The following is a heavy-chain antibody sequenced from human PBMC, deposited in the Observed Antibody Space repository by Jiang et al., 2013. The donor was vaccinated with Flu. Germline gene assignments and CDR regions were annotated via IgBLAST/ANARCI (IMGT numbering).Heavy chain of an antibody. V-gene: IGHV4-34*01. CDR2: IYHTGRT. D-gene: IGHD6-19*01. CDR1: GGSFTGYY. Sequence: LLKPSETLSLTCALSGGSFTGYYWSWIRQSPGRGLECLGEIYHTGRTRYNPSLEGRVIISIDTSDNEFSLKLTSVTAADTAVYYCARRSSGWYFEHWGQGTLVTVSS. CDR3: ARRSSGWYFEH. J-gene: IGHJ4*02.